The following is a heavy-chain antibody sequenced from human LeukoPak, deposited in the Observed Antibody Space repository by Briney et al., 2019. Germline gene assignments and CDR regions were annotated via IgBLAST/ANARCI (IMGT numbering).Heavy chain of an antibody. D-gene: IGHD3-10*01. J-gene: IGHJ3*02. V-gene: IGHV1-3*01. CDR2: SNAGKGNT. Sequence: ASVKVSCKASGYTFTSNAMHWVRQAPGQRPELMGRSNAGKGNTKYSQKFQGRVTITRDTSASTAYMEVSSLRSEDTAVYHCARTQGVYYGGNSGAFDIWGQGTVVTVSS. CDR3: ARTQGVYYGGNSGAFDI. CDR1: GYTFTSNA.